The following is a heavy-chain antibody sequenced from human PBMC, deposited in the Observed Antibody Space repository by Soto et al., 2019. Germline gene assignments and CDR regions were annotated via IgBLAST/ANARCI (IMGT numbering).Heavy chain of an antibody. CDR2: MNPNSGNT. J-gene: IGHJ5*02. CDR3: ARGQTKRKIFGVVISPRWFVP. CDR1: GYTFTSYD. D-gene: IGHD3-3*01. Sequence: ASVKVSCKASGYTFTSYDINWVRQATGQGLEWMGWMNPNSGNTGYAQKFQGRVTMTRNTSISTAYMELSSLRSEDTAVYYCARGQTKRKIFGVVISPRWFVPWGHGTLVTVSS. V-gene: IGHV1-8*01.